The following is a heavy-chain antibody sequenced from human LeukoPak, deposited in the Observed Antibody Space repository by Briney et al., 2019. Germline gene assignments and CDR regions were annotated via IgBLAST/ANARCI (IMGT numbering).Heavy chain of an antibody. CDR1: GGSFSGYY. D-gene: IGHD3-22*01. CDR3: ARAFNYDSSGYYRRVPGFQH. V-gene: IGHV4-34*01. J-gene: IGHJ1*01. CDR2: INHSGST. Sequence: SETLSLTCAVYGGSFSGYYWSWIRQPPGKGLEWIGEINHSGSTNYNPSLKSRVTISVDTSKNQFSLKLSSVTAADTAVHYCARAFNYDSSGYYRRVPGFQHWGQGTLVTVSS.